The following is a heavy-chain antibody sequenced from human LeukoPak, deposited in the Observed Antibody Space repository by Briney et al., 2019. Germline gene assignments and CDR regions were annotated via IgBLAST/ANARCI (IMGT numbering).Heavy chain of an antibody. CDR1: GGSISSSSYY. CDR3: ASLQAEALRGFDI. CDR2: IYTTGST. V-gene: IGHV4-61*02. D-gene: IGHD4-11*01. J-gene: IGHJ3*02. Sequence: SQTLSLTCTVSGGSISSSSYYWTWIRQPAGKGLEWIGRIYTTGSTNYNPSLESRVTISVDASKNQFSLELYSVTAADTAVYYCASLQAEALRGFDIWGQGTMVTVSS.